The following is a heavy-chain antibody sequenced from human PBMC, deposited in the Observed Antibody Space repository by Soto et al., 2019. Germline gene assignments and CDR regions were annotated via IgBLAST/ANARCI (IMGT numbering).Heavy chain of an antibody. Sequence: GGSLRLSCAASGFTFSSYSMNWVRQAPGKGLEWVSSISSSSSYIYHADSVKGRFTISRDNAKNSLYLQMNSLRAEDTAVYYCAIGWSGVWGQGTTVTVSS. CDR3: AIGWSGV. CDR2: ISSSSSYI. V-gene: IGHV3-21*01. CDR1: GFTFSSYS. J-gene: IGHJ6*02. D-gene: IGHD3-3*01.